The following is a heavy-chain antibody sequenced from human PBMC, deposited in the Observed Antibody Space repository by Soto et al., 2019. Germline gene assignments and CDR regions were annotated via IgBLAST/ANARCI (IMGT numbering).Heavy chain of an antibody. Sequence: QVQLQESGPGLVEPSETLSLTCSVSGGSISSYYWSWIRQPPGKGLEWIGYIYYSGSTNYHPSLKSRVNISVDTSKNQFSLKLGSATAAEKAVYYCARRYGGNFDYWGQGTLVTVSS. D-gene: IGHD3-16*01. V-gene: IGHV4-59*01. CDR3: ARRYGGNFDY. J-gene: IGHJ4*02. CDR1: GGSISSYY. CDR2: IYYSGST.